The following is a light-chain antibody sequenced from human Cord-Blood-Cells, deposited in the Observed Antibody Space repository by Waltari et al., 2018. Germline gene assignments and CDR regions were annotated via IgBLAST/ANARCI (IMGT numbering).Light chain of an antibody. CDR1: QSVSSN. Sequence: IVFTQSPATLSLSLGARAILSCWASQSVSSNLAWYQQKPGQAPRLLIYGASTRATGIPARFSGSGSGTEFTLTISSLQSEDFAVYYCQQYNNWPITFGQGTRLEIK. V-gene: IGKV3-15*01. J-gene: IGKJ5*01. CDR2: GAS. CDR3: QQYNNWPIT.